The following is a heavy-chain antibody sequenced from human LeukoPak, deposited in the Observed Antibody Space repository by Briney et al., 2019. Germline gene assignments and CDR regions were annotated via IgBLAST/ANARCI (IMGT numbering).Heavy chain of an antibody. Sequence: PSETLSLTCPVSGGSINFYYWSWIRQSPGKGLEWIGNIYYSGSINYNPSLKSRVTISVDTSKNQFSLILSSVTAADTAVYYCARALGYYDFWSGSSSPSNWFDPWGQGTLVTVSS. V-gene: IGHV4-59*01. CDR2: IYYSGSI. J-gene: IGHJ5*02. D-gene: IGHD3-3*01. CDR3: ARALGYYDFWSGSSSPSNWFDP. CDR1: GGSINFYY.